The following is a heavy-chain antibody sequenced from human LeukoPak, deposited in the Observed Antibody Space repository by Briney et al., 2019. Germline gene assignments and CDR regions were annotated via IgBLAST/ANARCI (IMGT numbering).Heavy chain of an antibody. D-gene: IGHD1-26*01. J-gene: IGHJ4*02. CDR3: ARDGALTQSHDY. CDR2: FDPEDGET. V-gene: IGHV1-24*01. Sequence: ASVKVSCKVSGYTLTELSMHWVRQAPGKGLEWMGGFDPEDGETIYAQKFQGRVTMTRDTSTSTVYMELSSLRSEDTAVYYCARDGALTQSHDYWGQGTLVTVSS. CDR1: GYTLTELS.